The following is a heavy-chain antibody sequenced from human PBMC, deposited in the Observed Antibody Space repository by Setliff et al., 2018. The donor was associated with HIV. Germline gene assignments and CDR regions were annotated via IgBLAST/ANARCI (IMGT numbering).Heavy chain of an antibody. J-gene: IGHJ6*03. CDR3: ARGTAYYNFWSGYSQDYYYYMDV. CDR2: INHSGST. CDR1: GGSFTDIGGSFTDYY. V-gene: IGHV4-34*01. D-gene: IGHD3-3*01. Sequence: SETLSLTCAVFGGSFTDIGGSFTDYYWIWIRQPPGKGLEWIGEINHSGSTKYNPSLKSRVTISVDTSKNQFSLKLSSVTAADTAVYYCARGTAYYNFWSGYSQDYYYYMDVWGKGTTVTVSS.